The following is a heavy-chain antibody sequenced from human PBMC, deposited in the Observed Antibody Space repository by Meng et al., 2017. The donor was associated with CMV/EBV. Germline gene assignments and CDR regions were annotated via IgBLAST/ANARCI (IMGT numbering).Heavy chain of an antibody. Sequence: GGSLRLSCTVSGGSISSNYMSWVRQAPGKGLEWVSVIYSGGSTYYADSVKGRFTISRDNSKNTLYLQMNSLRAEDTAVYYCARARKYYYDTPGDFDYWGQGTLVTVSS. CDR3: ARARKYYYDTPGDFDY. V-gene: IGHV3-66*02. CDR2: IYSGGST. J-gene: IGHJ4*02. D-gene: IGHD3-22*01. CDR1: GGSISSNY.